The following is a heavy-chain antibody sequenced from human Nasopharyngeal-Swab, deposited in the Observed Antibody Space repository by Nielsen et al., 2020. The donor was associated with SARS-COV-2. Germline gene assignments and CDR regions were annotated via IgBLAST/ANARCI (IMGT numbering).Heavy chain of an antibody. CDR3: AREEGYSSGWCFRY. CDR2: IIPSSGTA. Sequence: WVRQAPGQGLEWMGGIIPSSGTANYAQKFQGRVTITADESSSIVYMEVSGLRSEDSAVYYCAREEGYSSGWCFRYWGQGTRVTVSS. D-gene: IGHD6-13*01. V-gene: IGHV1-69*01. J-gene: IGHJ4*02.